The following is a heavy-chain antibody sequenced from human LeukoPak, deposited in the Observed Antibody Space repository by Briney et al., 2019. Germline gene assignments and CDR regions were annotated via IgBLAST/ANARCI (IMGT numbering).Heavy chain of an antibody. D-gene: IGHD6-6*01. Sequence: ASVKVSCKASGYTFTGYYMHWVRQAPGQGLEWMGWINPNSGDTNYAQKFQGRVTVTRDTSISTAYMELTRLTYDDTAVYYCARARVSVSPSSDYWGQGTLVTVSS. J-gene: IGHJ4*02. V-gene: IGHV1-2*02. CDR3: ARARVSVSPSSDY. CDR2: INPNSGDT. CDR1: GYTFTGYY.